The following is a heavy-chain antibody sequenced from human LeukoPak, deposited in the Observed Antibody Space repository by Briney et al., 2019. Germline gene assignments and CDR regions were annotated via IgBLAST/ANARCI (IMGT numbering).Heavy chain of an antibody. V-gene: IGHV3-30*04. Sequence: TGRSLRLSCAASGFTFSNYGFHWVRQAPGKGLEWVAFISYDGSDKYYADSVKGRFTISRDNSKNTLYLQMNSLRPEDTAMHYCASDASHCTSGTCYKMPDYWGQRTLVTASS. CDR2: ISYDGSDK. CDR1: GFTFSNYG. D-gene: IGHD2-15*01. CDR3: ASDASHCTSGTCYKMPDY. J-gene: IGHJ4*02.